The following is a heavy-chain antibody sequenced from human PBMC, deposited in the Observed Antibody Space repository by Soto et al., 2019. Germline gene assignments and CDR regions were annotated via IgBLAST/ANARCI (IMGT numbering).Heavy chain of an antibody. CDR2: IIPIFGTA. Sequence: QVQLVQSGAEVKKPGSSVKVSCKASGGTFSSYAISWVRQAPGQGLEWMGGIIPIFGTANYAQKFQGRVTITADESTSTAYMELSSLRSEDTAVYYCARDRGRLLWFGDPRSNWFDPWGQGTLVTVSS. V-gene: IGHV1-69*01. J-gene: IGHJ5*02. CDR1: GGTFSSYA. CDR3: ARDRGRLLWFGDPRSNWFDP. D-gene: IGHD3-10*01.